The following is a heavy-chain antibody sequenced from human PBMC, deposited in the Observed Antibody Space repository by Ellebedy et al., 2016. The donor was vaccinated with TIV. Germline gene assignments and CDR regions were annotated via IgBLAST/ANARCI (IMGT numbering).Heavy chain of an antibody. D-gene: IGHD3-10*01. CDR3: ARVQGPRFGDLYYGFDV. J-gene: IGHJ6*02. CDR2: FIPIYRIT. CDR1: GATFTSYS. Sequence: AASVKVSCKASGATFTSYSYAWVRQAPGQGLEWMGGFIPIYRITNYAQRFQGRVAITADEPTGTVYMEPSGLKYADTAVYYCARVQGPRFGDLYYGFDVWGPGTTVTVSS. V-gene: IGHV1-69*13.